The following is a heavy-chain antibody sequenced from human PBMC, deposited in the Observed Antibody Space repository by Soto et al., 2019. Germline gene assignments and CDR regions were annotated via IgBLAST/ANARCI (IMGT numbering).Heavy chain of an antibody. CDR1: GESMSNTAYY. CDR3: ARLKSTYSGSYYGGGFFDY. J-gene: IGHJ4*02. V-gene: IGHV4-39*01. D-gene: IGHD1-26*01. CDR2: IFYTGSA. Sequence: QLQLQESGPGLVKPSETLSLTCNVSGESMSNTAYYWGWIRQTPGKGLEWIGSIFYTGSAYYNSSLKSRVPSSVDTSKNHFSLKLLSVAAADTAIYYCARLKSTYSGSYYGGGFFDYWGQGSLVTVSS.